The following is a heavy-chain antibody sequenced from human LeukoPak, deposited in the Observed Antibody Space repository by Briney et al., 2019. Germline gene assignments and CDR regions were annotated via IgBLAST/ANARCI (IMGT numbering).Heavy chain of an antibody. CDR2: INPNSGGT. Sequence: ASVKVSCKASGYTFTGYYMHWVRQAPGQGLEWMGWINPNSGGTNYAQKFQGRVTMTRDTSISTAFMELSRLRSDDTAVYYCARTCGGDCYPVDAFDIWGQGTMVTVSS. CDR1: GYTFTGYY. V-gene: IGHV1-2*02. D-gene: IGHD2-21*02. CDR3: ARTCGGDCYPVDAFDI. J-gene: IGHJ3*02.